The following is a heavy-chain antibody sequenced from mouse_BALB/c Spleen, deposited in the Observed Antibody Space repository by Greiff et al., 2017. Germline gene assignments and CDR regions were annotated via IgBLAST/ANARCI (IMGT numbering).Heavy chain of an antibody. V-gene: IGHV3-6*02. Sequence: EVQLVESGPGLVKPSQSLSLTCSVTGYSITSGYYWNWIRQFPGNKLEWMGYISYDGSNNYNPSLKNRISITRDTSKNQFFLKLNSVTTEDTATYDCARTHYYGPWFAYWGQGTLVTVSA. CDR1: GYSITSGYY. CDR3: ARTHYYGPWFAY. D-gene: IGHD1-2*01. CDR2: ISYDGSN. J-gene: IGHJ3*01.